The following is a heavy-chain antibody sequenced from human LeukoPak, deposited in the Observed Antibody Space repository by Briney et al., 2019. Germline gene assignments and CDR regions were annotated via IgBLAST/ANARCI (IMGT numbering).Heavy chain of an antibody. Sequence: PGGSLRLSCAISGFTFSGCELTWVRQAPGKGLERISYISRSGNTIYYADSVKGRFTTSRDNAKNSLYLQMNSLRVEDTADYYCARVATMVRVPLDALDIWGQGTMVSVSS. CDR2: ISRSGNTI. CDR3: ARVATMVRVPLDALDI. CDR1: GFTFSGCE. J-gene: IGHJ3*02. V-gene: IGHV3-48*03. D-gene: IGHD3-10*01.